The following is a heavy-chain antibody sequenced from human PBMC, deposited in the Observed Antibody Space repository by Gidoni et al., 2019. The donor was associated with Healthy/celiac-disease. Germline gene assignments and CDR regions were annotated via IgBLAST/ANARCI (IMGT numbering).Heavy chain of an antibody. CDR1: GYSISSGYY. V-gene: IGHV4-38-2*02. CDR2: IYHSGST. CDR3: ARDPHYYDSSGYYWGFDY. J-gene: IGHJ4*02. Sequence: QVQLQESGPGLVKPSETLSLTCAVSGYSISSGYYWGWIRQPPGKGLEWIGSIYHSGSTYYNPSLKSRVTISVDTSKNQFSLKLSSVTAADTAVYYCARDPHYYDSSGYYWGFDYWGQGTLVTVSS. D-gene: IGHD3-22*01.